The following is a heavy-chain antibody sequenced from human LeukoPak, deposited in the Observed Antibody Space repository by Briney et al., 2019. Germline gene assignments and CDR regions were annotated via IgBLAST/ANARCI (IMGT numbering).Heavy chain of an antibody. CDR2: INHSGST. V-gene: IGHV4-34*01. J-gene: IGHJ6*03. D-gene: IGHD3-10*01. CDR1: GGSFSGYY. CDR3: ARPYYYGSGSPRDYYYMDV. Sequence: SETLSPTCAVYGGSFSGYYWSWIRQPPGKGLEWIGEINHSGSTNYNPSLKSRVTISVDTSKNQFSLKLSSVTAADTAVYYCARPYYYGSGSPRDYYYMDVWGKGTTVTVSS.